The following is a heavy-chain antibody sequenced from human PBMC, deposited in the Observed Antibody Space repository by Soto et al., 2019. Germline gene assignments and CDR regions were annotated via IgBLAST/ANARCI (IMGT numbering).Heavy chain of an antibody. Sequence: SETLSLTCAVYGGSFSGYYWTWIRQPPGTGLEWIGEINHSGSTNYNPSLKSRVTISVDTSKNQFSLRAEDTAVYYCARDYYKYYDSSGYYRSPAYWGQGTLVTVSS. D-gene: IGHD3-22*01. CDR3: ARDYYKYYDSSGYYRSPAY. CDR2: INHSGST. V-gene: IGHV4-34*01. CDR1: GGSFSGYY. J-gene: IGHJ4*02.